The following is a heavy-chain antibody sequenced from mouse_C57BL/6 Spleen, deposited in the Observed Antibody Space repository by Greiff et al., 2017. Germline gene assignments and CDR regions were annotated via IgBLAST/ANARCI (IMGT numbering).Heavy chain of an antibody. CDR3: TRVGFTASAMDY. V-gene: IGHV5-9-1*02. CDR1: GFTFSSYA. Sequence: EVNVVESGEGLVKPGGSLKLSCAASGFTFSSYAMSWVRQTPEKRLEWVAYISSGGDYIYYADTVKGRFTISRDNARNTLYLQMSSLKSEDTAMYYCTRVGFTASAMDYWGQGTSVTVSS. CDR2: ISSGGDYI. J-gene: IGHJ4*01.